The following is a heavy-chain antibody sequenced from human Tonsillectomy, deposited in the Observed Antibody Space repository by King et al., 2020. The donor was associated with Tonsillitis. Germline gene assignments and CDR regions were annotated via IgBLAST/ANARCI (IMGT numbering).Heavy chain of an antibody. J-gene: IGHJ4*02. D-gene: IGHD3-22*01. V-gene: IGHV4-30-4*01. CDR1: GGSISSGDYY. CDR3: ARISGYYSPVDY. Sequence: QLQESGPGLVKPSQTLSITCTVSGGSISSGDYYWSWIRPPPGKGLGWIGYIYYSGNTYYNPSLKSRVTISVDTSKNQFSLKLNSVTAADTAVYYCARISGYYSPVDYWGQGTLVTVSS. CDR2: IYYSGNT.